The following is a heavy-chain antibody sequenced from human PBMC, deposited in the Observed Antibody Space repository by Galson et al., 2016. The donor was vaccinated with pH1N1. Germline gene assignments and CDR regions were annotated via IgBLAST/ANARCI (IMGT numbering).Heavy chain of an antibody. V-gene: IGHV5-51*01. D-gene: IGHD3-3*01. CDR2: IYPGDSDT. J-gene: IGHJ3*01. Sequence: QSGAEVTKPGESLKISCRRSGSSSTPYWIGWVRQLPGKGLEWMGLIYPGDSDTKYNPSLQGHVSFSVDKSINTAYLQWSSLQPSDTGIYYCARRLSLTISGMGPYDAFDVWGQGTMVTVSS. CDR3: ARRLSLTISGMGPYDAFDV. CDR1: GSSSTPYW.